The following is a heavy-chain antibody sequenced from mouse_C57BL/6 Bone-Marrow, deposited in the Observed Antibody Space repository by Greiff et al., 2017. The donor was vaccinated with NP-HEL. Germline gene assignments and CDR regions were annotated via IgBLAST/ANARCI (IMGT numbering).Heavy chain of an antibody. CDR1: GYTFTSYW. Sequence: QVQLQQPGAELVKPGASVKLSCTASGYTFTSYWMHWVKQRPGQGLEWIGMIHPNSGSTNYNEKFKSKATLTVDKSSITAYMQLGSLTSEGSAVYYCALTGAFAYWGPGALVTVAA. J-gene: IGHJ3*01. D-gene: IGHD4-1*01. CDR2: IHPNSGST. V-gene: IGHV1-64*01. CDR3: ALTGAFAY.